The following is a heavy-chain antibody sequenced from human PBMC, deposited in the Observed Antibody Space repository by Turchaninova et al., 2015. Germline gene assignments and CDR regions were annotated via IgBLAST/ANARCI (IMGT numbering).Heavy chain of an antibody. V-gene: IGHV1-46*01. CDR3: ARDNEAFDY. CDR1: GYPFTQNY. J-gene: IGHJ4*02. CDR2: ILPGVGTT. D-gene: IGHD1-1*01. Sequence: QVQVVQSGSEVTKPGASVTISCRASGYPFTQNYLHGGRQAPGQGLEWRGMILPGVGTTSYSQRFQGRVTLTSDTSTSTFYMELSSLKSEDTAIYYCARDNEAFDYWGQGTLVTVSS.